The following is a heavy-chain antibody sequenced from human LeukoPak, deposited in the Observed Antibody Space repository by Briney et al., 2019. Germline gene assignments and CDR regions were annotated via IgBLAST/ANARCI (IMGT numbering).Heavy chain of an antibody. V-gene: IGHV3-74*01. Sequence: GGSLRLSCAASGFTFSSYWMHWVRQAPGKGLGWVSRIDTDGSFTSYADSVRGRFTISRDNAKNTLYLQMNSLRAEDTALYYCAKLTTWNTHYPIDYWGQGTLVTVSS. CDR2: IDTDGSFT. CDR3: AKLTTWNTHYPIDY. CDR1: GFTFSSYW. D-gene: IGHD4-17*01. J-gene: IGHJ4*02.